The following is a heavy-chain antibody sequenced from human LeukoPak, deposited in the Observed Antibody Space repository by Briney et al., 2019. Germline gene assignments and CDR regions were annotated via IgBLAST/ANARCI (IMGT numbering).Heavy chain of an antibody. J-gene: IGHJ3*02. D-gene: IGHD5-18*01. CDR1: GFTFSGFY. CDR3: ARVAGAMVYRDAFDN. V-gene: IGHV3-11*01. CDR2: ISSSGSTV. Sequence: PGGSLRLSCAASGFTFSGFYMSWIRQAPGKGLEWVSYISSSGSTVYYADSVEGRFTIPRDNAKNSLSLQMNSLRAEDTAVYYCARVAGAMVYRDAFDNWGQGTMVTVSS.